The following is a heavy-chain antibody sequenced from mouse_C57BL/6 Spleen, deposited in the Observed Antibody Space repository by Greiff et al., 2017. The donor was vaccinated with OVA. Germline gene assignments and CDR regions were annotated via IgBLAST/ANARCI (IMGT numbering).Heavy chain of an antibody. V-gene: IGHV2-2*01. Sequence: QVQLQQSGPGLVQPSQSLSITCKVSGFSLTSYGVHWVRQSPGKGLEWLGVIWSGGSTDNNAAFISRLGTSTDNSKSQVFFRMNSLQADDTAIYYFAINWELGAMDYWGQGTSVTVSS. CDR3: AINWELGAMDY. CDR1: GFSLTSYG. J-gene: IGHJ4*01. CDR2: IWSGGST. D-gene: IGHD2-1*01.